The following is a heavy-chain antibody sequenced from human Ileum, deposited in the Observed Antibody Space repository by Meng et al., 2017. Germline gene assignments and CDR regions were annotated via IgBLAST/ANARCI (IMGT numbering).Heavy chain of an antibody. CDR1: GFTFSSSW. Sequence: VARGQSGGRLVQPGCSLRLACTASGFTFSSSWMHWVRQVPGKGLVWVSRIKYDGSITMYADFVTGRFTISRDNAKNTLYLQMNNLRAEDTAVYYCARSDWFDPWGQGTLVTVSS. J-gene: IGHJ5*02. V-gene: IGHV3-74*03. CDR2: IKYDGSIT. CDR3: ARSDWFDP.